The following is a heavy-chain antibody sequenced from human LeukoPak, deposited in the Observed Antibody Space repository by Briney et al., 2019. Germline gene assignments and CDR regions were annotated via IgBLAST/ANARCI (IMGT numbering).Heavy chain of an antibody. CDR2: FDPEDGEI. J-gene: IGHJ1*01. D-gene: IGHD6-19*01. Sequence: GASVTVSCKVSEYTLTELSMHWVRQAPGKGLEWLGGFDPEDGEIIYAQKFQCRVTMSDDTSTDTAYMELGSLRSDDTAVYYCAKDGAQWLAEYFPHWGQGTLVTVCS. CDR1: EYTLTELS. V-gene: IGHV1-24*01. CDR3: AKDGAQWLAEYFPH.